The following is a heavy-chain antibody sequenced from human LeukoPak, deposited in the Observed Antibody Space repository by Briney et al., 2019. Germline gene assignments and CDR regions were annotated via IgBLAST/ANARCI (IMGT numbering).Heavy chain of an antibody. J-gene: IGHJ3*02. D-gene: IGHD3-22*01. CDR2: IYSGGST. V-gene: IGHV3-53*01. CDR3: ARDYYDSSGPEPAFDI. Sequence: SGGSLRLSCAASGFTVSSNYMSWVRQAPGKGLEWVSVIYSGGSTYYADSVKGRFTISRDNSKNTLYLQMNSLRAEDAAVYYCARDYYDSSGPEPAFDIWVQATMVTVSS. CDR1: GFTVSSNY.